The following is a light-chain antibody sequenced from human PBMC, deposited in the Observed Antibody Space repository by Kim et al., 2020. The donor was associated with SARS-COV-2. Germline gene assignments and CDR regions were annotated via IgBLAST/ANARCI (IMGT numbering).Light chain of an antibody. J-gene: IGKJ1*01. Sequence: ASVGDRVTITCRASQSVSGWLAWYQQKPGKVPKLLIYAATTLQSGVPSRFSGSGSGTEFTLTISSLQPDDFATYYCQQYNSYSPTFGQGTKVVIK. CDR3: QQYNSYSPT. CDR1: QSVSGW. V-gene: IGKV1-5*03. CDR2: AAT.